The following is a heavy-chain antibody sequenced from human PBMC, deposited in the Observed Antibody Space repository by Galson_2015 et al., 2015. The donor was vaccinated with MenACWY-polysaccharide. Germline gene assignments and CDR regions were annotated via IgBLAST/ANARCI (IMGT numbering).Heavy chain of an antibody. CDR3: ARGHYQLEV. Sequence: SLRLSCAVSGFTYSNYWMSWVRQAPGKGLEWVASINKDGSETYYVDSVKGRFTISRDNAKNSLYVQMNSLRVEDTAVFYCARGHYQLEVWGQGTAVTVSS. D-gene: IGHD1-26*01. J-gene: IGHJ6*02. V-gene: IGHV3-7*01. CDR2: INKDGSET. CDR1: GFTYSNYW.